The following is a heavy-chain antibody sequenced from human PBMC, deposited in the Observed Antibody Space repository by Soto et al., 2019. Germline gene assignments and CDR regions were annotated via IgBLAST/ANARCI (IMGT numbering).Heavy chain of an antibody. V-gene: IGHV3-23*01. Sequence: EVQLLESGGGLIQPGGSLGLSCAASGFTFSSYAMSWVRQAPGKGLEWVSTISASGGTTYYADSVRGRFTISRDNSNNTLYVQMNSLRADDTAVYYCGKGTSIVDYWGQGTLVTVSS. CDR3: GKGTSIVDY. CDR2: ISASGGTT. D-gene: IGHD3-16*02. CDR1: GFTFSSYA. J-gene: IGHJ4*02.